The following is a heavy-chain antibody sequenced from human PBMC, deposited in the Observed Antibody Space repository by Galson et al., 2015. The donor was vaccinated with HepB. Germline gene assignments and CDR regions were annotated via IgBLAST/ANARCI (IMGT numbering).Heavy chain of an antibody. CDR1: GFTFSSYW. V-gene: IGHV3-74*01. J-gene: IGHJ4*02. D-gene: IGHD3-22*01. CDR2: IHSDGSST. CDR3: ASRYYDTSGYHY. Sequence: SLRLSCAASGFTFSSYWMHWVRQAPGKGLVWVSRIHSDGSSTSYADSVKGRFAISRDNAKNTLYLQMNSLRAEDTAIYYCASRYYDTSGYHYWGQGTLVTVSS.